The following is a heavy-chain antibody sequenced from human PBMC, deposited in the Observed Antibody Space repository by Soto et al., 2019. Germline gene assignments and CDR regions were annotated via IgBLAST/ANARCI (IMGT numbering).Heavy chain of an antibody. J-gene: IGHJ4*02. Sequence: QVQLVQSGAEVKKPGASVKVSCKASGYTFTSYGISWVRQAPGQGLEWMGWISAYNGNTNYAQKLQGRVTMTTDTSTSTAYIELRSLRSDDTAVYYCARGPSYYSGAQPRSGAALYYFDYWGQGTLVTVSS. CDR3: ARGPSYYSGAQPRSGAALYYFDY. CDR1: GYTFTSYG. V-gene: IGHV1-18*01. D-gene: IGHD3-10*01. CDR2: ISAYNGNT.